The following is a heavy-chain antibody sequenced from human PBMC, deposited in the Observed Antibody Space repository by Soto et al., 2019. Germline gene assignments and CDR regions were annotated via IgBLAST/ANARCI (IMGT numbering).Heavy chain of an antibody. V-gene: IGHV4-34*01. CDR3: ETRRHFAY. D-gene: IGHD1-1*01. CDR1: GGSFSGYY. J-gene: IGHJ4*02. CDR2: INHSGST. Sequence: SETLSLTCAVYGGSFSGYYWSWIRQPPGKGLEWIGEINHSGSTNYNPSLKSRVTISVDTSKNQFSLKLSSVTAADTAVYRRETRRHFAYSGQGSMVLVSA.